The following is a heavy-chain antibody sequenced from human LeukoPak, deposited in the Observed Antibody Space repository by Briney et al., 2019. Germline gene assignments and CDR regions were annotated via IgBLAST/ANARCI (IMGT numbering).Heavy chain of an antibody. CDR3: ARSGYDGLDY. CDR1: GGSISSGSYY. CDR2: IYTSGST. V-gene: IGHV4-61*02. Sequence: SQTLSLTCTVSGGSISSGSYYWSWIRQPAGKGLEWIGRIYTSGSTNYNPSLKSRVTISVDTSKNQFSLKLSSVTAADTAVYYCARSGYDGLDYWRQGTLVTVSS. D-gene: IGHD5-12*01. J-gene: IGHJ4*02.